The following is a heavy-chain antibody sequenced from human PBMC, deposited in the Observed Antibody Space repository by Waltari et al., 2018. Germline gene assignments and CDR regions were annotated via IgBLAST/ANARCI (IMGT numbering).Heavy chain of an antibody. CDR3: AKGHISNDFWSGSLDF. CDR1: GFTFGDYS. V-gene: IGHV3-9*03. CDR2: ISWNSGSI. Sequence: EVQVVESGGGLLQPCRSLRLSCAASGFTFGDYSMHWVRQAPGKGLEWVSGISWNSGSIGYADSVKGRFTISRDNAKNSLYLQMNSLRAEDMALYYCAKGHISNDFWSGSLDFWGQGTLVTVSS. D-gene: IGHD3-3*01. J-gene: IGHJ4*02.